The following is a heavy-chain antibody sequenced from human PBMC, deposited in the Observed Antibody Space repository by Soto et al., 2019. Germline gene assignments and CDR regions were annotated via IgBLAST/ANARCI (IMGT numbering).Heavy chain of an antibody. CDR2: IYYSGST. Sequence: QVQLQESGPGLVKPSQTLSLTCTVSGGSISSGDYYWSWIRQPPGKGLEWIGYIYYSGSTYYNPSLKSRGSISVDTYKYQFSLKVSSVTAADTAVYYCASTYGDYVGLDFDYWGQGTLVTVCS. D-gene: IGHD4-17*01. V-gene: IGHV4-30-4*01. CDR1: GGSISSGDYY. J-gene: IGHJ4*02. CDR3: ASTYGDYVGLDFDY.